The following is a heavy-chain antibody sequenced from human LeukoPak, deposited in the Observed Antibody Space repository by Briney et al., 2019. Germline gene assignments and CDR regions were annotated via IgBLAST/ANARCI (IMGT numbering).Heavy chain of an antibody. Sequence: SETLSLTCTVSGGSISSSSYYWGWIRQPPGKGLEWIGSIYYSGSTYYNPSLKGRVTISVDTSKNQFSLKLSSVTAADTAVYYCARTSGSYYFDYWGQGTLVTVSS. CDR2: IYYSGST. CDR3: ARTSGSYYFDY. D-gene: IGHD1-26*01. V-gene: IGHV4-39*07. J-gene: IGHJ4*02. CDR1: GGSISSSSYY.